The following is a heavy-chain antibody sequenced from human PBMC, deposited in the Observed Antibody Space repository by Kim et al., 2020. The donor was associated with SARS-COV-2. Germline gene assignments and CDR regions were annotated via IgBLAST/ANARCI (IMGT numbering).Heavy chain of an antibody. Sequence: GESLKISCKGSGYSFTSYWIGWVRQMPGKGLEWMGIIYPGDSDTRYSPSFQGQVTISADKSISTAYLQWSSLKASDTAMYYCALRAMVRGVITDAFDIWGQGTMVTVSS. CDR3: ALRAMVRGVITDAFDI. D-gene: IGHD3-10*01. CDR2: IYPGDSDT. J-gene: IGHJ3*02. CDR1: GYSFTSYW. V-gene: IGHV5-51*01.